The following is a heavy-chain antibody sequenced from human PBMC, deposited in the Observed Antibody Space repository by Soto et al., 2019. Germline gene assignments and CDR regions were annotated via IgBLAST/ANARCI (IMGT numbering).Heavy chain of an antibody. CDR2: IIPILGIA. J-gene: IGHJ4*02. D-gene: IGHD6-6*01. CDR1: GGTFSSYT. V-gene: IGHV1-69*08. Sequence: VQLVQSGAEVKKPGSSVKVSCKASGGTFSSYTISWVRQAPGQGLEWMGRIIPILGIANYAQKFQGRVTITADISTSTAYMELSSLRSEDTAVYYCAREGQLVPQFDYWGQGTLVTVSS. CDR3: AREGQLVPQFDY.